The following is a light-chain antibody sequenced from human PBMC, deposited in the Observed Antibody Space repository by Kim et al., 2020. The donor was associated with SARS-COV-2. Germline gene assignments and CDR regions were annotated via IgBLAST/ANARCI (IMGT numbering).Light chain of an antibody. Sequence: QPVLTQPPSASASLGASVKLTCTLSGGHNYYAIAWHQQQPERGPHFLLKVNRDGSHYKGDGIPDRFSGSSSESERYLTISNRQSDDEAGYYCQTWGTPVVFGGGTQLTVL. CDR2: VNRDGSH. CDR1: GGHNYYA. J-gene: IGLJ2*01. V-gene: IGLV4-69*01. CDR3: QTWGTPVV.